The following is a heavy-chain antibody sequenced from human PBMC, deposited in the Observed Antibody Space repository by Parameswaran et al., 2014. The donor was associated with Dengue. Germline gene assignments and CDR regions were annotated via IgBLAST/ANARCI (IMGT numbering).Heavy chain of an antibody. J-gene: IGHJ6*02. CDR2: ITGSGRDI. CDR3: AIYYGDYVYHFDLMDV. V-gene: IGHV3-21*01. Sequence: WIRQPPGKGLEWVSSITGSGRDIYYAESVKGRFTISRDDARNSLYLQINSLRAEDTAVYFCAIYYGDYVYHFDLMDVWGRGTTVTVSS. D-gene: IGHD4-17*01.